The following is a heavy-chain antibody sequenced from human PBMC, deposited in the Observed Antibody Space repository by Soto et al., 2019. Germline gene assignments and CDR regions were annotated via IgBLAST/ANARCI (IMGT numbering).Heavy chain of an antibody. V-gene: IGHV4-4*07. CDR2: IYTSGST. CDR3: ARDGRTGGSLLANYYYGMDV. Sequence: SETLSLTCTVSGGSISSYYWSWIRQPAGKGLEWIGRIYTSGSTNYNPSLKSRVTMSVDTSKNQFSLKLSSVTAADTAVYYCARDGRTGGSLLANYYYGMDVWGQGTTVTV. CDR1: GGSISSYY. D-gene: IGHD2-15*01. J-gene: IGHJ6*02.